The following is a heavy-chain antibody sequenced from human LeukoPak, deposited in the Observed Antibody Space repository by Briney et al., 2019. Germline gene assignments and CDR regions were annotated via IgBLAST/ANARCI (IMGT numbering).Heavy chain of an antibody. J-gene: IGHJ4*02. D-gene: IGHD3-10*01. CDR2: ISRSSTTI. CDR3: ARDHGVTMVRGVITGFDY. V-gene: IGHV3-48*01. CDR1: GFTFSSHS. Sequence: PGGSLRLSCAASGFTFSSHSMNWVRQTPGKGLEWVSYISRSSTTIYYADSVKGRFTISRDNAKNSLYLQMNSLRSEDTAVYYCARDHGVTMVRGVITGFDYWGQGTLVTVSS.